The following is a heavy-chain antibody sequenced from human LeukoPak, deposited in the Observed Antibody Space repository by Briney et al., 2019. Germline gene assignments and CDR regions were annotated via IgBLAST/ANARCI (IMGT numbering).Heavy chain of an antibody. V-gene: IGHV1-18*01. CDR2: ISAYNGNT. CDR1: GYTFTSYG. CDR3: ARSLSGSYYGVYFDY. J-gene: IGHJ4*02. Sequence: ASVKVSCKASGYTFTSYGISWVRQAPGQGLEWMGWISAYNGNTNYAQKLQGRVTMTTDTSTSTAYMELRSLGSDDTAVYYCARSLSGSYYGVYFDYWGQGTLVTVSS. D-gene: IGHD1-26*01.